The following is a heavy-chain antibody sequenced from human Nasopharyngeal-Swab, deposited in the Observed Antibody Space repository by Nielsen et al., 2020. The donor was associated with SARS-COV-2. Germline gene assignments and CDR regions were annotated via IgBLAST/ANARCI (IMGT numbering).Heavy chain of an antibody. Sequence: GGSLRLSCAASGFTFSFYEMNWVRQAPGKGLEWVAFISGGGDTICYADSVKGRFTISRDDAKNSLYLQLNTLRVEDTAVYYCVRELDYFDSWGQGTLVTVSS. CDR2: ISGGGDTI. J-gene: IGHJ4*02. D-gene: IGHD1-1*01. CDR1: GFTFSFYE. CDR3: VRELDYFDS. V-gene: IGHV3-48*03.